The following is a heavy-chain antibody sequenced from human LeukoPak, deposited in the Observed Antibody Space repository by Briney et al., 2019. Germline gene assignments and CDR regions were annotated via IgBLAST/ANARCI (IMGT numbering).Heavy chain of an antibody. CDR3: ARDAGYCGVTNCHPLYVFDL. CDR1: GGTFSSYA. CDR2: IIPIFGTA. Sequence: ASVKVSCKASGGTFSSYAISWVRQAPGQGLEWMGGIIPIFGTANYAQKFQGRVTITADESTSTAYMELSSLRSDDTAVYYCARDAGYCGVTNCHPLYVFDLWGQGTMVTVST. J-gene: IGHJ3*01. D-gene: IGHD2-15*01. V-gene: IGHV1-69*13.